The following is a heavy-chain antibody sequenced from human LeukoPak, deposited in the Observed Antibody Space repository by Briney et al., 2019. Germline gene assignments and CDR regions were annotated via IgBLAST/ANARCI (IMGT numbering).Heavy chain of an antibody. Sequence: PGGSLRLSCAASGFTFSNAWMSWVRQAPGKGLEWVGRIKSKTDGGTTDYAAPVKGRFTISRDDSKNTLYLQMNSLKTEDTAVYYCTTAPFTLEMATIPGSYYYYMDVWGKGTTVTVSS. J-gene: IGHJ6*03. CDR2: IKSKTDGGTT. CDR1: GFTFSNAW. D-gene: IGHD5-24*01. V-gene: IGHV3-15*01. CDR3: TTAPFTLEMATIPGSYYYYMDV.